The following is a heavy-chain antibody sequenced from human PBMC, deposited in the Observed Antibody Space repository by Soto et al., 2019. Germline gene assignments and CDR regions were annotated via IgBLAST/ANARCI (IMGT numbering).Heavy chain of an antibody. D-gene: IGHD4-4*01. CDR1: GYTFVTYY. Sequence: ASVKVSCKTSGYTFVTYYISWLRQAPGQGIEWIGWISPHNGKTNYIQSLQGRVTMTADTSAGTAYMGLRSLQSNDTAVYFCARDSSNYFDYWGQGTLVTVSS. J-gene: IGHJ4*02. CDR2: ISPHNGKT. V-gene: IGHV1-18*01. CDR3: ARDSSNYFDY.